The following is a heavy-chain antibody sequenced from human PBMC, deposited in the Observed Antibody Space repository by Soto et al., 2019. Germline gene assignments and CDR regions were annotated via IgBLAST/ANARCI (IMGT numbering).Heavy chain of an antibody. CDR3: ARGDYYDSSGPFSDAFDI. CDR2: IKQDGSEK. V-gene: IGHV3-7*04. J-gene: IGHJ3*02. CDR1: GFNFSNYW. Sequence: TGGSQRLSSAASGFNFSNYWMSWVRQAPGKGLEWVTNIKQDGSEKWYVDSVKGRFTISRDNAKNSLYLQMDSLRGEDTAVYYCARGDYYDSSGPFSDAFDIWGQGTLVTVSS. D-gene: IGHD3-22*01.